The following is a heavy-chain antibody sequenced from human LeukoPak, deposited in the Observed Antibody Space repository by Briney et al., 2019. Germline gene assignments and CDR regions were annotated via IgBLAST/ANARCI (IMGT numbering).Heavy chain of an antibody. CDR1: GYTFTCYY. D-gene: IGHD3-22*01. J-gene: IGHJ4*02. CDR2: INPNSGGS. CDR3: ARQAAYYDSSGRAF. Sequence: GASVTVSCMASGYTFTCYYMHWVRPAPGQGLEWMGWINPNSGGSNYAQKFQGRVTMTRDTSISTAYMELSRLRSDDTAVYYCARQAAYYDSSGRAFWGQGTLVTVSS. V-gene: IGHV1-2*02.